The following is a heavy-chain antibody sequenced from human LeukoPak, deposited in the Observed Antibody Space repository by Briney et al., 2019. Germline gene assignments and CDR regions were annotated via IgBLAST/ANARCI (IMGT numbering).Heavy chain of an antibody. D-gene: IGHD2-21*02. CDR3: ARSGVVTAINSDYYYGMDV. Sequence: SETLSLTCTVSGSSISSYYWSWIRQPPGKGLEWIGYIYYSGSTNYNPSLKSRVTISVDTSKNQFSLKLSSVTAADTAVYYCARSGVVTAINSDYYYGMDVWGQGTTVTVSS. V-gene: IGHV4-59*01. CDR1: GSSISSYY. J-gene: IGHJ6*02. CDR2: IYYSGST.